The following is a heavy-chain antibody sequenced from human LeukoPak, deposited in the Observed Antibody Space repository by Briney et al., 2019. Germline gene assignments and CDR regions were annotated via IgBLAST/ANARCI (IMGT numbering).Heavy chain of an antibody. D-gene: IGHD6-13*01. CDR3: AKAHSISWPYAFDS. CDR1: GFTFSNYA. CDR2: ISGNGGRT. V-gene: IGHV3-23*01. Sequence: PGGSLRLSCAASGFTFSNYAMAWVRQAPGKGLEWVSAISGNGGRTYSADSVQGRFTISRDNSKNTVYLQMDNLRAEDSAMHYCAKAHSISWPYAFDSWGQGTLVTVSS. J-gene: IGHJ4*02.